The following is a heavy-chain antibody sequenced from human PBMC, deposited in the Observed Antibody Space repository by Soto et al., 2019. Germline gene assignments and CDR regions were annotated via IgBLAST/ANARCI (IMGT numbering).Heavy chain of an antibody. CDR3: AKCGTYYYGSGSYYWCNWFDP. CDR1: GFTFSSYA. Sequence: GGSLRLSCAASGFTFSSYAMSWVRQAPGKGLEWVSAISGSGGSTYYADSVKGRFTISRDNSKNTLYLQMNSLRAEDTAVYYCAKCGTYYYGSGSYYWCNWFDPWGQGTLVTVSS. D-gene: IGHD3-10*01. V-gene: IGHV3-23*01. J-gene: IGHJ5*02. CDR2: ISGSGGST.